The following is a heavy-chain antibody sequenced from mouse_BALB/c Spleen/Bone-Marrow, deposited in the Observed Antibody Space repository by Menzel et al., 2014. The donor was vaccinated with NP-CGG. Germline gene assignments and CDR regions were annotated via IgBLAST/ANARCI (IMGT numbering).Heavy chain of an antibody. D-gene: IGHD3-1*01. CDR1: GYTFSNYW. J-gene: IGHJ2*01. Sequence: EVQLQQSGTVLARPGAAVKMSCKASGYTFSNYWMHWVKQRPGQGLEWIGTIXPGNSDTTYNQKFKGKAKLTAVTSTSTAYMELSSLTNEDSAVYYCTTLARSDFDYWGQGTTLTVSS. CDR3: TTLARSDFDY. V-gene: IGHV1-5*01. CDR2: IXPGNSDT.